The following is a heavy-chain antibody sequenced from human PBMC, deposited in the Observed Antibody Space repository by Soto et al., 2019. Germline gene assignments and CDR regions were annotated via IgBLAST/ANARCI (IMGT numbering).Heavy chain of an antibody. J-gene: IGHJ3*02. Sequence: GASVKVSCKASGYTFTSYYMHWVRQAPGQGLEWMGIINPSGGSTSYAQKFRGRVTMTRDTSTSTVYMELSSLRSEDTAVYYCASAYYYDSSGSGFDIWGQGTMVTVSS. D-gene: IGHD3-22*01. CDR2: INPSGGST. V-gene: IGHV1-46*01. CDR3: ASAYYYDSSGSGFDI. CDR1: GYTFTSYY.